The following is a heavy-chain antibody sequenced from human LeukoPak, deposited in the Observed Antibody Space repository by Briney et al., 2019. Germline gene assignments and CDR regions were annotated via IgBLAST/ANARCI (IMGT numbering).Heavy chain of an antibody. CDR1: GYTFTSYY. V-gene: IGHV1-46*01. J-gene: IGHJ4*02. CDR2: INPSGGST. D-gene: IGHD2/OR15-2a*01. CDR3: ASSATAYFHFDY. Sequence: ASVKVSCKASGYTFTSYYMHWVRQAPGQGLEWMGIINPSGGSTSYAQKFQGRVTMTRDTSTSTVYMELSSLRSEDTAVHYCASSATAYFHFDYWGQGTLVTVSS.